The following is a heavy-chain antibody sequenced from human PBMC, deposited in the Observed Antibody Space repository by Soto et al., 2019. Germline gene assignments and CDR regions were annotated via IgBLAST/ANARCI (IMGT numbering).Heavy chain of an antibody. CDR1: GFTFDDYA. Sequence: EVQLVESGGGLVQPGRSLRLSCAASGFTFDDYAMHWVRQAPGKGLEWVSGISWNSGSIGYADSVKGRFTISRDNAKNSLYLQMNSLRAEDTALYYCGKVISPHSIAVAGPYYFDYWGQGTLVTVSS. CDR2: ISWNSGSI. J-gene: IGHJ4*02. CDR3: GKVISPHSIAVAGPYYFDY. V-gene: IGHV3-9*01. D-gene: IGHD6-19*01.